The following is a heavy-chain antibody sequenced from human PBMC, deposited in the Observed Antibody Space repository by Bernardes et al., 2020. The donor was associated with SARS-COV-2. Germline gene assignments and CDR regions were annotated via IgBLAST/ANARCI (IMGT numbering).Heavy chain of an antibody. J-gene: IGHJ4*02. V-gene: IGHV4-34*01. CDR1: GGSFSGYY. CDR2: INHSGST. D-gene: IGHD2-8*01. Sequence: SETLSLTGAVHGGSFSGYYWSWIRQPPGKGLEWIGEINHSGSTNDNPPPKSRITISVDTSKNQFPPKLSSVAAADTAVYYCARAIRGRRRVHARHSAVRYYFDYWGQGTLVTVSS. CDR3: ARAIRGRRRVHARHSAVRYYFDY.